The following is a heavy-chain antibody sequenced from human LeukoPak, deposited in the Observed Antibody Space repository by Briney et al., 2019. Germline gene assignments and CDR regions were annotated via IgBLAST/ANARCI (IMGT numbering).Heavy chain of an antibody. D-gene: IGHD6-19*01. V-gene: IGHV4-4*07. CDR3: ARRDFSSGWSFDY. CDR1: GGSISNYH. CDR2: IHTSGSP. Sequence: PSETLSLTCTVSGGSISNYHWSWLRQPAGQGLEWIGQIHTSGSPNYKPPLKSRVSMSIDTTEDQVSLTIRSVTAADTAFYYCARRDFSSGWSFDYWGQGTLVTVSS. J-gene: IGHJ4*02.